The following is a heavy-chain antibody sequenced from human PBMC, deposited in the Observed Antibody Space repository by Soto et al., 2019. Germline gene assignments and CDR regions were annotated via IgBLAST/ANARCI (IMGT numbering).Heavy chain of an antibody. Sequence: PGWSLRLACAASGFALENYAINGGRKAPGVRLVGVPSITGSNGAIGCAGFVKARPAISSDNVKNSLYLQMDSLRAEDTVVYYCAGSIAALLSLFDPGGQGTLVTVFS. CDR3: AGSIAALLSLFDP. CDR2: ITGSNGAI. V-gene: IGHV3-21*01. J-gene: IGHJ5*02. D-gene: IGHD6-6*01. CDR1: GFALENYA.